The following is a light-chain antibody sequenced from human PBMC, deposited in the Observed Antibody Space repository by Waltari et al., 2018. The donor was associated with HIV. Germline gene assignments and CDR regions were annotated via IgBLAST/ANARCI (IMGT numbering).Light chain of an antibody. V-gene: IGLV1-44*01. CDR1: NSYIGSKP. J-gene: IGLJ3*02. Sequence: QSALSQPPSASGTPGQLVTISCSASNSYIGSKPVAWYQQVPGMAPKLLIYSNNQRPSGIPDRFSGSKSGTSASLAVSGLQAEDEADYYCAAWDDSVNVWVFGGGTKLTVL. CDR2: SNN. CDR3: AAWDDSVNVWV.